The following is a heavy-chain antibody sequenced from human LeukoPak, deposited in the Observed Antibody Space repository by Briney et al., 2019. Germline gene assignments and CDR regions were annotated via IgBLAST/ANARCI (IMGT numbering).Heavy chain of an antibody. D-gene: IGHD4-17*01. V-gene: IGHV3-21*01. Sequence: PGGSLRLSCAASGFTFNSYTMNWVRQAPGKGLEWVLSITSSSRYIYYAGSVKGRFTISRDNAKNSLYLQMNSLRAEDTAVYYCARDRLMDRRTVSSFYGMDVWGQGTTVTVSS. J-gene: IGHJ6*02. CDR2: ITSSSRYI. CDR3: ARDRLMDRRTVSSFYGMDV. CDR1: GFTFNSYT.